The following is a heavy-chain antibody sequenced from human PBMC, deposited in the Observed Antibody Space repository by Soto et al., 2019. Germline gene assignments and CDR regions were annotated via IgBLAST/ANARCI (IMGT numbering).Heavy chain of an antibody. CDR3: ARDRPGIAADNYYGMDV. CDR1: GYTFTGYY. D-gene: IGHD6-13*01. V-gene: IGHV1-2*04. CDR2: INPNSGGT. Sequence: QVQLVQSGAEVKKPGASVKVSCKASGYTFTGYYMHWVRQAPGQGLEWMGWINPNSGGTNYAQKFQGWVTMTRDTSISTAYMELSRLRSDDTAVYYCARDRPGIAADNYYGMDVWGQGTTVTVSS. J-gene: IGHJ6*02.